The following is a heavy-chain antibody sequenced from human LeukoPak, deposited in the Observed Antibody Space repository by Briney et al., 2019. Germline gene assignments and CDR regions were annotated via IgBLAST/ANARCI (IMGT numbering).Heavy chain of an antibody. CDR2: IRYDGSNK. CDR3: AKDAYGSGSTQDY. D-gene: IGHD3-10*01. V-gene: IGHV3-30*02. CDR1: GFTFCSYG. J-gene: IGHJ4*02. Sequence: GGSLRLSCAASGFTFCSYGMHWVRQAPGKGLEGVAFIRYDGSNKYYADSVKGRFTISRDNSKNTLYLKMNSLRAEDTALYYCAKDAYGSGSTQDYWGQGTLVTVSS.